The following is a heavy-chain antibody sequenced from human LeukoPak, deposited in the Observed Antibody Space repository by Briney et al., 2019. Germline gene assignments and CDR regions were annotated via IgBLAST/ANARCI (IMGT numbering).Heavy chain of an antibody. J-gene: IGHJ4*02. CDR2: INHSGST. CDR3: ARRTFEGVVAY. V-gene: IGHV4-34*01. D-gene: IGHD3-16*02. CDR1: GGSSNGYY. Sequence: NPSETLSLTCAVYGGSSNGYYWSWIRQPPGNGLEWIGEINHSGSTNYSPSLMSRVTLSVDTSKNQFSLRLSSVTAAETDGYCCARRTFEGVVAYWGQGTLVTVSS.